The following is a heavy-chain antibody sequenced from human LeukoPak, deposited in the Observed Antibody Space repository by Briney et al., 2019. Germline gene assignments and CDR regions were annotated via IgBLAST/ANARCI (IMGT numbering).Heavy chain of an antibody. Sequence: LPGGSLRLSCAASGFTFSSYWMPWVRQAPGKGLVWVSRINSDGSSTSYADSVKGRFTISRDNAKNTLYLQMNSLRAEDTAVYYCARDLFPYDSSGYPYYYYYGMDVWGQGTTVTVSS. V-gene: IGHV3-74*01. CDR3: ARDLFPYDSSGYPYYYYYGMDV. J-gene: IGHJ6*02. CDR1: GFTFSSYW. CDR2: INSDGSST. D-gene: IGHD3-22*01.